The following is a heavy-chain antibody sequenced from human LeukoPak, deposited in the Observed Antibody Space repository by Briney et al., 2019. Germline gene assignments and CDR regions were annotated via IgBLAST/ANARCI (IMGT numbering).Heavy chain of an antibody. D-gene: IGHD3-10*01. CDR1: GYTFTSYD. CDR3: ARVNTQLLWFGELSYYMDV. CDR2: MNPNSGNT. Sequence: ASVKVSCKASGYTFTSYDINWVRQATGQGLGWMGWMNPNSGNTGYAQKFQGRVTITRDTSISTAYMELSSLRSEDTAVYYCARVNTQLLWFGELSYYMDVWGKGTTVTVSS. J-gene: IGHJ6*03. V-gene: IGHV1-8*03.